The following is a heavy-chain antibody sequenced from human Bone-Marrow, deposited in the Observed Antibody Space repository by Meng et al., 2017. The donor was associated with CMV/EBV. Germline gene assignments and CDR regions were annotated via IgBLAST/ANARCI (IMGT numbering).Heavy chain of an antibody. CDR1: GFTFSSYW. V-gene: IGHV3-21*01. CDR2: ISSSSSYI. CDR3: ARVSATAMVLIYYGMDV. D-gene: IGHD5-18*01. J-gene: IGHJ6*02. Sequence: GGSLRLSCAASGFTFSSYWMSWVRQAPGKGLEWVSSISSSSSYIYYADSVKGRFTISRDNAKNSLYLQMNSLRAEDTAVYYCARVSATAMVLIYYGMDVWGQGTTVTVSS.